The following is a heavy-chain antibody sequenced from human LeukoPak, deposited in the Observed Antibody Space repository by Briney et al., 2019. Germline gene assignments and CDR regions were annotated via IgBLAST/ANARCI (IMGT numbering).Heavy chain of an antibody. CDR3: AGMVRGVMAFDY. CDR1: GGSISSGSYY. J-gene: IGHJ4*02. CDR2: IYTSGST. D-gene: IGHD3-10*01. V-gene: IGHV4-61*02. Sequence: SETLSLTCTVSGGSISSGSYYWSWIRQPAGKGLEWIGRIYTSGSTNYNPSLKSRVTISVGTSKNQFSLKLSSVTAADTAVYYCAGMVRGVMAFDYWGQGTLVTVSS.